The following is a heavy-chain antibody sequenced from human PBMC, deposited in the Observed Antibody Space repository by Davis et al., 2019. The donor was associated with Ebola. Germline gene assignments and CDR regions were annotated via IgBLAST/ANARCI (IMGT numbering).Heavy chain of an antibody. J-gene: IGHJ4*02. V-gene: IGHV3-43D*03. CDR1: GFTFDVYA. CDR2: IIWDGDST. Sequence: RGSLRLSCAASGFTFDVYAMHCVRQAPGNGLEWVSLIIWDGDSTYYADSVKGRFIISRDNSKNSLYLQMNSLRPEDTALYYCVKDTGRGTIAAAGTIDYWGQGTLVTVSS. D-gene: IGHD6-13*01. CDR3: VKDTGRGTIAAAGTIDY.